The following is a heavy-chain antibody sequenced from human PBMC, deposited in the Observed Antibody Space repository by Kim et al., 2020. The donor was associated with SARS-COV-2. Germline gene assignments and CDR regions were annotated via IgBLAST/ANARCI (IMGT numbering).Heavy chain of an antibody. D-gene: IGHD3-10*01. J-gene: IGHJ4*01. Sequence: GGSLRLSCAASGFTFSSYPMNWVRQAPGKGLEWVSAISGSGGNTNYADSVKGRFTNSRDNSKNTLYLQMNSLRADDTAVYSCAKERRYASGSYHLDYWGHGTLVTVSS. V-gene: IGHV3-23*01. CDR3: AKERRYASGSYHLDY. CDR1: GFTFSSYP. CDR2: ISGSGGNT.